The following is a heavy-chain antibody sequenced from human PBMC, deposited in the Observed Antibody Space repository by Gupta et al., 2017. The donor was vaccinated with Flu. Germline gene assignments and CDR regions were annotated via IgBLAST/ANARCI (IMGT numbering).Heavy chain of an antibody. Sequence: VQRQESGPGLVKPSETLSLTCTVSGGSIGTYYWSWIRQSPGKGLEWIGYIYHSGNTNHNPALKSRVTISADTTKNQFSLKLTSVTAADTAVYYCARDRSLYASTRSTFDFWGQGTLVTVSS. CDR1: GGSIGTYY. V-gene: IGHV4-59*01. CDR3: ARDRSLYASTRSTFDF. J-gene: IGHJ4*02. CDR2: IYHSGNT. D-gene: IGHD2-8*01.